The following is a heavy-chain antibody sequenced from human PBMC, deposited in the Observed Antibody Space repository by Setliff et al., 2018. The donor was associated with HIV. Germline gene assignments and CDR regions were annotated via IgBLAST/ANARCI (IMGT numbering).Heavy chain of an antibody. J-gene: IGHJ4*02. V-gene: IGHV4-30-4*08. Sequence: SETLSLTCTVSGASVSSGGFYWSWIRQPPGKGLEWIGYIYYTGSTYYNPSLKSRVTISLDTSKNQFSLKLSSVTAADTAVYYCARRVVITTGSYYFDYWGQGTLVTVSS. CDR3: ARRVVITTGSYYFDY. CDR1: GASVSSGGFY. CDR2: IYYTGST. D-gene: IGHD3-22*01.